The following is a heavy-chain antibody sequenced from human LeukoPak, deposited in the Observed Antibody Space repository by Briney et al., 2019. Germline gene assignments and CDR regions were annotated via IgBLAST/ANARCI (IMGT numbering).Heavy chain of an antibody. CDR2: ISGGGGST. Sequence: GGSLRLSCAASGFTFTSYSMNWVRQAPGKGLEWVSTISGGGGSTYYADSVKGRFTISRDNAKNSLYLQMNSLRAEDTAVYYCARAYCTNGVCYFFDYWGQGTLVTVSS. CDR3: ARAYCTNGVCYFFDY. CDR1: GFTFTSYS. D-gene: IGHD2-8*01. J-gene: IGHJ4*02. V-gene: IGHV3-21*01.